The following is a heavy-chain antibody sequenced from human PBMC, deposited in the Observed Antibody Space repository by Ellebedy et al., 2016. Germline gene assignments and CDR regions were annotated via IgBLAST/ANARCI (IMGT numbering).Heavy chain of an antibody. Sequence: SETLSLTCAVYGGSFSGYYWSWIRQPPGKGLEWIGEINHSGSTNYNPSLKSRVTISVDTSKNQFSLKLSSVTAADTAVYYCARGRDYVWGSYRPPFKDFDYWGQGTLVTVSS. J-gene: IGHJ4*02. CDR3: ARGRDYVWGSYRPPFKDFDY. CDR1: GGSFSGYY. D-gene: IGHD3-16*02. CDR2: INHSGST. V-gene: IGHV4-34*01.